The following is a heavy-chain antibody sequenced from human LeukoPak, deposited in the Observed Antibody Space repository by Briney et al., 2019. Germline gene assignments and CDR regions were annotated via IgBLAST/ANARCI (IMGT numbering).Heavy chain of an antibody. V-gene: IGHV3-7*05. CDR3: ARWGYCFDY. CDR1: GFTFSSYW. CDR2: INKDGSEK. Sequence: PGGSLRLSCAASGFTFSSYWMGWVRQASGKGLEWVANINKDGSEKNYVDSVKGRFTISRDNAKNSLYLQMNSLRAEDTAVYYCARWGYCFDYGGQGTLVTVSS. D-gene: IGHD2-15*01. J-gene: IGHJ4*02.